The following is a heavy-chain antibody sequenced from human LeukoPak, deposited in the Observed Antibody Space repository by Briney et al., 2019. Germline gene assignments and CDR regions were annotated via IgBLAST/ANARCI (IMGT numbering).Heavy chain of an antibody. CDR3: ARGVSEAGSIYY. CDR1: GYTFTIYG. D-gene: IGHD5-24*01. Sequence: ASVKVACKSSGYTFTIYGISWVRQAPGQGLEWMGWISAYNGNTNYAQKLQGRVTMTTDTSTSTAYMELRSLRSDDTAVYYCARGVSEAGSIYYWGQGTLVTVSS. V-gene: IGHV1-18*01. J-gene: IGHJ4*02. CDR2: ISAYNGNT.